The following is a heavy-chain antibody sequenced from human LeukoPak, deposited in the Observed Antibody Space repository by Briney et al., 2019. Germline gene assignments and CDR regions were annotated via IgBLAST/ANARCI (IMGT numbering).Heavy chain of an antibody. CDR3: AKDLITMVRG. CDR2: INSDGSST. V-gene: IGHV3-74*01. Sequence: AGGSLRLSCAASGFTFSSYWMHWVRQAPGKGLVWVSRINSDGSSTYYADSVKGRFTISRDNSRNTLFLQMNSLRAEDTAVYYCAKDLITMVRGWGQGTLVTVSS. CDR1: GFTFSSYW. J-gene: IGHJ4*02. D-gene: IGHD3-10*01.